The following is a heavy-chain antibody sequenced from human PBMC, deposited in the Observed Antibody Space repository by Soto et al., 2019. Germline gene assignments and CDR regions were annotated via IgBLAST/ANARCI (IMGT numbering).Heavy chain of an antibody. D-gene: IGHD5-12*01. Sequence: PGGSLRLSCAASGFTFKSYAVSWVRQAPGKGLEWVSVITGSGDSTYYADSVKGRFTISRDNSKNTLYLQMNSLRAEDTAVYYCAKELGHGYNLAYFAHWGQGTLVTVSS. J-gene: IGHJ4*02. CDR1: GFTFKSYA. CDR2: ITGSGDST. CDR3: AKELGHGYNLAYFAH. V-gene: IGHV3-23*01.